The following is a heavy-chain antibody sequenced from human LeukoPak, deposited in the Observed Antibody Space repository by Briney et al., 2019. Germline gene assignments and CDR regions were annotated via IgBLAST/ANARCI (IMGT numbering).Heavy chain of an antibody. V-gene: IGHV1-2*02. CDR1: GYTFTSYG. CDR2: INPNSGVT. J-gene: IGHJ4*02. D-gene: IGHD4-17*01. Sequence: ASVKVSCKASGYTFTSYGISWVRQAPGQGLEWMGWINPNSGVTNYAQKFQGRVTMTRDTSISTAYMELSRLRSDDTAVYYCARPLDYGDYAGNFDYWGQGTLVTVSS. CDR3: ARPLDYGDYAGNFDY.